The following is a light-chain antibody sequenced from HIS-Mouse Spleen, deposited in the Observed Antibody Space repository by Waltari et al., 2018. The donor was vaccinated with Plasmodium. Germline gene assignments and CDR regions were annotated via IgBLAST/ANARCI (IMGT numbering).Light chain of an antibody. J-gene: IGKJ3*01. CDR3: QQYNNWSFT. V-gene: IGKV3-15*01. Sequence: EIVITQSPATLSVSPGEKATLSCRDSQIVSSNLAWYQQKPGQAPRLLIYGESTRATGIPARFSGSGSGTEFTLTISSLQSEDFAVYYCQQYNNWSFTFGPGTKVDIK. CDR1: QIVSSN. CDR2: GES.